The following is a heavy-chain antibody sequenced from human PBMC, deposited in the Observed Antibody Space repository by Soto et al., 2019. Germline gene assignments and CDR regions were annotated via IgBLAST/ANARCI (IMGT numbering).Heavy chain of an antibody. Sequence: QITLKESGPTLVKPTQTLTLTCSFSGFSLTSTAVGVNWIRQPPGKDLEWLALIYWDDDNHFSPSLKSRLSVTKDTSKNQVVLTMTNMDPVDTATYYCAHGSGWLSDYWGQGILVTVSS. V-gene: IGHV2-5*02. CDR1: GFSLTSTAVG. CDR3: AHGSGWLSDY. D-gene: IGHD6-19*01. J-gene: IGHJ4*02. CDR2: IYWDDDN.